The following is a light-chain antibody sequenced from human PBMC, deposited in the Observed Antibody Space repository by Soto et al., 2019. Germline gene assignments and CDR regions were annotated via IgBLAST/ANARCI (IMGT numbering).Light chain of an antibody. CDR1: ESVSNW. V-gene: IGKV1-5*01. CDR2: DAS. J-gene: IGKJ2*01. Sequence: DVQMTQSPSTVSASVGDRVTITCRASESVSNWLAWYQQKPGKAPKLLIYDASSLESGVPSRFSGRGSGSEFTLSICSLQPDDFATFYCQQYHGAPYTFGQGTKLEIK. CDR3: QQYHGAPYT.